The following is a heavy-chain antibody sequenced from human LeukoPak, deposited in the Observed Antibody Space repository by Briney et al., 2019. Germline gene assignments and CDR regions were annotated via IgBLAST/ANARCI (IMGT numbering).Heavy chain of an antibody. V-gene: IGHV3-21*04. CDR2: ISSTSTYI. D-gene: IGHD3-10*01. J-gene: IGHJ3*02. CDR3: AREGNYGSETYEAFDT. CDR1: GFTFSDYS. Sequence: GGSLRLSCAASGFTFSDYSMNWVRQAPGKGLDWVSSISSTSTYILYADSVKGRFTISRDNARNSLYLQMNSLRAEDTAMYYCAREGNYGSETYEAFDTWGQGTMVTVSS.